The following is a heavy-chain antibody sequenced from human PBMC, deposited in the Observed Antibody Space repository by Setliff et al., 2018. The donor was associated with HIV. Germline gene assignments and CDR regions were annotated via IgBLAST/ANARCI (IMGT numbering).Heavy chain of an antibody. CDR2: SDGDGSGT. CDR3: AKELAASGLGYFDS. J-gene: IGHJ4*02. D-gene: IGHD5-12*01. V-gene: IGHV3-74*01. Sequence: GGSLRLSCAASGFTFRHYWMHWVRQAPGKGLVWVSRSDGDGSGTSSADSVQGRYTISRDNAKNTLYLQRNSLRAEDTAEYYCAKELAASGLGYFDSWGRGILVTVSS. CDR1: GFTFRHYW.